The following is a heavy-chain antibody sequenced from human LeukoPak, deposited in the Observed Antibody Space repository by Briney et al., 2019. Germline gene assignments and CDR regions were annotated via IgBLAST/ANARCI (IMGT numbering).Heavy chain of an antibody. CDR3: AKLSSSGWYGFVDY. Sequence: GGSLRLSCAASGFTFSKYAISWVRQAPGKGLEWVSTLSGSGGSTYYADSVKGRFTISRDNSKNTLYLQMNSLRGDDTAVYYCAKLSSSGWYGFVDYWGQGTLVTVSS. V-gene: IGHV3-23*01. CDR1: GFTFSKYA. J-gene: IGHJ4*02. CDR2: LSGSGGST. D-gene: IGHD6-19*01.